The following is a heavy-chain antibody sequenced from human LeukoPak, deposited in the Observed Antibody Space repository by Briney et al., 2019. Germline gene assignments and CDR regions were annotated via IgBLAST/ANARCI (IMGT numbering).Heavy chain of an antibody. V-gene: IGHV4-59*08. Sequence: SETLSLTCTVSGGSISSYYWSWIRQPPGKGLEWIGYIYYSGSTNYNPSLKSRVTISVDTSKNQFSLKLSSVTAADTAVYYCARSQGYYYYDMDVWGQGTTVTVSS. CDR1: GGSISSYY. J-gene: IGHJ6*02. CDR2: IYYSGST. CDR3: ARSQGYYYYDMDV.